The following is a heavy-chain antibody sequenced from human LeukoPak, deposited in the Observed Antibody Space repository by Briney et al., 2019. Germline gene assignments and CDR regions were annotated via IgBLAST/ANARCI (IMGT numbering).Heavy chain of an antibody. CDR3: ARDWFHAIDY. CDR1: GFTFNSYA. V-gene: IGHV3-74*01. J-gene: IGHJ4*02. D-gene: IGHD2/OR15-2a*01. Sequence: GGSLRLSCAASGFTFNSYAMNWVRQAPGKGLEWVSRIRSDGSDTRYAESVKGRFTIPRDNAKNTLYLQMNSLRAEDTAVYYCARDWFHAIDYWGQGTLVTVSS. CDR2: IRSDGSDT.